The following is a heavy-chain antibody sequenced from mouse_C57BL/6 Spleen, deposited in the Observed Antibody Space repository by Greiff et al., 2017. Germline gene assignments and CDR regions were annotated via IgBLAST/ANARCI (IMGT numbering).Heavy chain of an antibody. V-gene: IGHV1-80*01. CDR3: ARRGLLQGMDY. D-gene: IGHD2-3*01. CDR2: IYPGDGDT. J-gene: IGHJ4*01. Sequence: QVQLKESGAELVKPGASVKISCKASGYAFSRYWMNWVKQRPGKGLEWIGQIYPGDGDTNYTGKFKGKATLTADKSSSTAYRQLSSLTSEDSAVYCCARRGLLQGMDYWGQGTSVTVSS. CDR1: GYAFSRYW.